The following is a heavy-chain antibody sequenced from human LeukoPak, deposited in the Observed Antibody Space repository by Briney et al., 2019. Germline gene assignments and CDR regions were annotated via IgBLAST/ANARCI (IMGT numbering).Heavy chain of an antibody. CDR1: GFTFGDYA. CDR3: ARPMCYYDSSGYLT. D-gene: IGHD3-22*01. V-gene: IGHV3-66*04. Sequence: GGSLRLSCTASGFTFGDYAMSWVRQAPGKGLEWVSVIYSGGSTYYADSVKGRFTISRDNSKNTLYLQMNSLRAEDTAVYYCARPMCYYDSSGYLTWGQGTLVTVSS. J-gene: IGHJ5*02. CDR2: IYSGGST.